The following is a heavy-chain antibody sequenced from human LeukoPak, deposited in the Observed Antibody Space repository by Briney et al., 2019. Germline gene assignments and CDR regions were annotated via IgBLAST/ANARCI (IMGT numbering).Heavy chain of an antibody. V-gene: IGHV1-69*05. D-gene: IGHD6-19*01. CDR1: GVTFSSYA. CDR2: IIPIFGTA. CDR3: ARGSIAVAGTAKYYYYYMDV. Sequence: SVKLSCKASGVTFSSYAISWVRQAPGQRLEWMGGIIPIFGTANYAQKFQGRVTITTDESTSTAYMELSSLRSEDTAVYYCARGSIAVAGTAKYYYYYMDVWGKGTTVTVSS. J-gene: IGHJ6*03.